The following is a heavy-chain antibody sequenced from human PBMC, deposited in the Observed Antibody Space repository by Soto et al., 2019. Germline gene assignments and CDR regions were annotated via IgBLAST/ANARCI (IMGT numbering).Heavy chain of an antibody. D-gene: IGHD3-16*01. Sequence: GGSLRLSCAASGFTFSSYGMHWVRQAPGKGLEWVAVISYDGSNKYYADSVKGRFTISRDNSKNTLCLQMNSLRAEDTAVYYCAKDGAAFDIWGQGTMVTVSS. V-gene: IGHV3-30*18. CDR1: GFTFSSYG. CDR3: AKDGAAFDI. J-gene: IGHJ3*02. CDR2: ISYDGSNK.